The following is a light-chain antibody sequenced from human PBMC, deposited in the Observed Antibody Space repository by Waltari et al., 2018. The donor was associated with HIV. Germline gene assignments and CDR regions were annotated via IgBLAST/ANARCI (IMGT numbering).Light chain of an antibody. J-gene: IGLJ2*01. CDR3: ASGDDSLNGPV. CDR1: TSNIGRHT. V-gene: IGLV1-44*01. Sequence: QSVLTQPPSASGTPEQRVTISCSGSTSNIGRHTVSWFQQFPGTAPKVLIYGKNQRPSGVPDRFSGSKSGTSASLAISGLQSEDEADYYCASGDDSLNGPVFGGGTKLTVV. CDR2: GKN.